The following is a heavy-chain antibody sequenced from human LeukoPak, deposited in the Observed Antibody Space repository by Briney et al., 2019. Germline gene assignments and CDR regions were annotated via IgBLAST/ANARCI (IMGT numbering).Heavy chain of an antibody. J-gene: IGHJ6*02. CDR3: ARSWSSGYADYYYYYGMDV. CDR2: IYYSGST. Sequence: PSETLSLTCTVSGGSISSGGYYWSWIRQHPGKGLEWIGYIYYSGSTYYNPSLKSRVTISVDTSKNQFSLKLSSVTAADTAVYYCARSWSSGYADYYYYYGMDVWAKGPRSPSP. CDR1: GGSISSGGYY. D-gene: IGHD5-12*01. V-gene: IGHV4-31*03.